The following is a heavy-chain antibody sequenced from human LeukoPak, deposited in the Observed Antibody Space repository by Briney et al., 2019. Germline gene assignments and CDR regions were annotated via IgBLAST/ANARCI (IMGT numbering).Heavy chain of an antibody. CDR3: ARGGGVIVVVPAAPHNAFDI. CDR1: GYTLTELS. J-gene: IGHJ3*02. D-gene: IGHD2-2*01. V-gene: IGHV1-24*01. Sequence: ASVKVSCKVSGYTLTELSMHWVRQAPGKGLEWMGGFDPEDGETIYAQKFQGRVTMTEDTSTDTAYMELSSLRSEDTAVYYCARGGGVIVVVPAAPHNAFDIWGQGTMVTVSS. CDR2: FDPEDGET.